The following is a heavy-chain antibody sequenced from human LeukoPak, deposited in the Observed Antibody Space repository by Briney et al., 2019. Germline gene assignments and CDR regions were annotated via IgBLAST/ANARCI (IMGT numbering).Heavy chain of an antibody. V-gene: IGHV4-34*01. CDR2: INHSGST. CDR3: ARVWYDFWSGYYRAHYGMDV. CDR1: GGSFSGYY. D-gene: IGHD3-3*01. J-gene: IGHJ6*02. Sequence: SETLSLTCAVYGGSFSGYYWSWIRQPPGKGLEWIGEINHSGSTNHNPSLKSRVTISVDTSKNQFSLKLSSVAAADTAVYYCARVWYDFWSGYYRAHYGMDVWGQGTTVTVSS.